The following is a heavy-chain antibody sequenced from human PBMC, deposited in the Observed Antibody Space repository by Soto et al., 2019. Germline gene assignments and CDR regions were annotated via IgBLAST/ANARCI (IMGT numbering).Heavy chain of an antibody. CDR2: ISSDGKSK. D-gene: IGHD1-20*01. Sequence: QVHLVESGGGVVQPGRSLRLSCAASGITLSSYAMHWVRQASGKGLEWVAVISSDGKSKYYADSVKGRFSISRDSSKNALYLQVNILRSEDTCLSYLVGGLPIISGTSGSYWGQGYLVTVSS. J-gene: IGHJ4*02. V-gene: IGHV3-30*04. CDR3: VGGLPIISGTSGSY. CDR1: GITLSSYA.